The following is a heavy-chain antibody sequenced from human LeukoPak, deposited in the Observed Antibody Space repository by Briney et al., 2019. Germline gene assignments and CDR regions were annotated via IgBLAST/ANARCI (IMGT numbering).Heavy chain of an antibody. CDR1: GGTFSSYA. Sequence: SVKVSCKASGGTFSSYAISWVRQAPGQGLEWMGGIIPIFGTANYAQKFQGRVTITADESTSTAYMELSSLRSEDTAVYYCARTYYYGSGSPEAWFDPWGQGTLVTVSS. D-gene: IGHD3-10*01. CDR3: ARTYYYGSGSPEAWFDP. J-gene: IGHJ5*02. CDR2: IIPIFGTA. V-gene: IGHV1-69*01.